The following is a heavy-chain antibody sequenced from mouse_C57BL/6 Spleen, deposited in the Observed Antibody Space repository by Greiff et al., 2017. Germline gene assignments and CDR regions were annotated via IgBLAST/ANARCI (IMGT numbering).Heavy chain of an antibody. J-gene: IGHJ4*01. CDR2: IYPRDGST. D-gene: IGHD1-1*01. V-gene: IGHV1-78*01. Sequence: VKLMESDAELVKPGASVKISCKVSGYTFTDHTIHWMKQRPEQGLEWIGYIYPRDGSTKYNEKFKGNATLTADKSSSTAYMQLNSLTSEDSAVYFWARPITAVVAMDYAMDYWGQGTSVTVSS. CDR1: GYTFTDHT. CDR3: ARPITAVVAMDYAMDY.